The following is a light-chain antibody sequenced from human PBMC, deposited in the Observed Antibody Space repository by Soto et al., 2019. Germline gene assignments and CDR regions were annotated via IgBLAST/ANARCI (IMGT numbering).Light chain of an antibody. CDR2: EVS. J-gene: IGLJ3*02. CDR1: SSDIGGYNF. V-gene: IGLV2-14*01. CDR3: HSLASNSIRM. Sequence: QSALTQPASVSGFPGQSITISCTGTSSDIGGYNFVSWYQQHPGKAPKVMIYEVSNRPSGVSNRFSGSKSGNTASLTISGPPAEDGGEYYCHSLASNSIRMFGGGTKLTVL.